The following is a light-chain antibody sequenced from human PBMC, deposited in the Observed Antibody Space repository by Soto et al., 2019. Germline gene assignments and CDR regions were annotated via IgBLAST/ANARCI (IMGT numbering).Light chain of an antibody. CDR3: QQDKNWLALT. Sequence: EIVMTQSPATLYVSPGESATLSCSTCHRPSTNLAWYQQKPGQAPRLLIYGVSTRATGVPARFSGSGSGTELTLTISSLQSEDSAVYYGQQDKNWLALTFRGGTKVDIK. J-gene: IGKJ4*01. CDR1: HRPSTN. CDR2: GVS. V-gene: IGKV3-15*01.